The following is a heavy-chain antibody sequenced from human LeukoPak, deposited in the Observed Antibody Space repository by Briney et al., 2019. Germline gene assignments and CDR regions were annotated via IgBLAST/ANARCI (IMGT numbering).Heavy chain of an antibody. V-gene: IGHV3-21*01. CDR2: ISSSSSYI. CDR3: ARGGPGMVTDY. Sequence: GGSLRLSCAASGFTFSSYSMNWVRQAPGKGLEWVSSISSSSSYIYYADSVKGRFTISRDNAKNSLYLQMNSLRAGDTAVYYCARGGPGMVTDYWGQGTLVTVSS. J-gene: IGHJ4*02. CDR1: GFTFSSYS. D-gene: IGHD3-10*01.